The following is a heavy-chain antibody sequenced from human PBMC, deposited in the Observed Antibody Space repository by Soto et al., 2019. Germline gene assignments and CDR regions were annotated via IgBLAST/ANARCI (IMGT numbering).Heavy chain of an antibody. CDR3: ASGAVVTHAFDI. CDR2: INPSGGST. J-gene: IGHJ3*02. Sequence: ASVKVSCKASGYTFASYYMHWVRQAPGQGLEWMGIINPSGGSTSYAQKFQGRVTMTRDTSTSTVYMELSSLRSEDTAVYYCASGAVVTHAFDIWGQGTMVTVSS. V-gene: IGHV1-46*01. CDR1: GYTFASYY. D-gene: IGHD2-21*02.